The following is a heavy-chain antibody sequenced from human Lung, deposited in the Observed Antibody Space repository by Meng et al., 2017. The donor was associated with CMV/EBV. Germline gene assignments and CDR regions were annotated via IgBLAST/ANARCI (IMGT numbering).Heavy chain of an antibody. V-gene: IGHV1-2*02. D-gene: IGHD6-13*01. CDR2: INPNSGGT. J-gene: IGHJ6*02. CDR1: GYTFTGYY. Sequence: ASVKVSCKASGYTFTGYYMHWVRQAPGQGLEWMGWINPNSGGTNYAQKFQGRVTMTRDTSISTAYMELSRVKSEDTAVYYCARDGLALTQQLLPYGIDVWGQGXTVTASS. CDR3: ARDGLALTQQLLPYGIDV.